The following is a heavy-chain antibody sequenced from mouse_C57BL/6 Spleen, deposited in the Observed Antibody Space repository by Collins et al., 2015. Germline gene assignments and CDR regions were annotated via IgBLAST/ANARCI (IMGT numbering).Heavy chain of an antibody. V-gene: IGHV1-59*01. J-gene: IGHJ4*01. CDR3: ARRAGSYYYAMDY. Sequence: QVQLQQPGAELVRPGTSVKLSCKASGYTFTSYWMHWVKQRPGQGLEWIGVTDPSDSHTNYNQKFKGKATLTVDTSSSTAYMQLSSLTSEDSAVYYCARRAGSYYYAMDYWGQGTSVTVSS. CDR1: GYTFTSYW. CDR2: TDPSDSHT. D-gene: IGHD3-1*01.